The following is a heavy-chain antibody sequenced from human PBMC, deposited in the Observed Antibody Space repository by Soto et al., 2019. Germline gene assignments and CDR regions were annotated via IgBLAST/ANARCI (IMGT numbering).Heavy chain of an antibody. Sequence: QVQLVESGGGVVQPGRSLRLSCAASGFTFSNYGMHWVRQAPGKGLEWVAVIWFDGSNKYYAESVKGRFTISRDNPKNTQYLQMNSLRAEDTAVYYCARENNRVAADYWGQGTLVTVSS. V-gene: IGHV3-33*01. D-gene: IGHD6-19*01. CDR1: GFTFSNYG. CDR3: ARENNRVAADY. J-gene: IGHJ4*02. CDR2: IWFDGSNK.